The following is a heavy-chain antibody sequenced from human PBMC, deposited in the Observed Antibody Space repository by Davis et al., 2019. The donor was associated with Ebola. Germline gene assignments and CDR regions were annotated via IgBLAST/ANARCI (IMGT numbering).Heavy chain of an antibody. V-gene: IGHV4-39*01. Sequence: SETLSLTCTVSGGSISSGDYYWSWIRQPPGKGLEWIGEINHSGSTNYNPSLKSRVTISVDTSKNQFSLKLSSVTAADTAVYYCASPPRGPWGQGTLVTVSS. CDR3: ASPPRGP. CDR2: INHSGST. J-gene: IGHJ4*02. CDR1: GGSISSGDYY. D-gene: IGHD3-10*01.